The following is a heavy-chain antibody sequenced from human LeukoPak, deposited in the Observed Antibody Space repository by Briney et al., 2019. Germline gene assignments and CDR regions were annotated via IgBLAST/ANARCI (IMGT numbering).Heavy chain of an antibody. CDR1: GGSVITSSYY. CDR2: IYYTGST. J-gene: IGHJ4*02. D-gene: IGHD3-16*01. Sequence: SETLSLTCTVSGGSVITSSYYWGWIRQPPGKGLEWIGSIYYTGSTYYNPSLKSRVSLSGDTSKNQFSLKLTSVTAADTAVYYCAREGDGLGYWGQGTLVTVSS. CDR3: AREGDGLGY. V-gene: IGHV4-39*02.